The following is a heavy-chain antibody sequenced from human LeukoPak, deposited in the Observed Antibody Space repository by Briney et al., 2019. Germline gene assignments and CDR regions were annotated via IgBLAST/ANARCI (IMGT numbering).Heavy chain of an antibody. CDR3: ARDLGIAVAKTISTWFDP. CDR1: AFSISSSSYY. CDR2: IDYSGST. J-gene: IGHJ5*02. V-gene: IGHV4-39*01. Sequence: SETLSLTCTVSAFSISSSSYYWRWIRQPPGKGLEWIGSIDYSGSTYYNPSLKSRVTISVDTSKNQFSLKLSSVTAADTAVYYCARDLGIAVAKTISTWFDPWGQGTLVAVSS. D-gene: IGHD6-19*01.